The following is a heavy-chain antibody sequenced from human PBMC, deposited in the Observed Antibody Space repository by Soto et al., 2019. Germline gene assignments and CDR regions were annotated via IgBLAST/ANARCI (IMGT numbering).Heavy chain of an antibody. D-gene: IGHD6-6*01. Sequence: SETLSLTCNVSGGSITRGGYYWTWIRQHPGKGLEWIGYIYNSGSRYYNPSLKSRLTISMDTSNNQFPLRMTSVTAADTAIYYCARESRRYTSSVGFYNGMDVWGHGTTVIVSS. V-gene: IGHV4-31*03. J-gene: IGHJ6*02. CDR1: GGSITRGGYY. CDR2: IYNSGSR. CDR3: ARESRRYTSSVGFYNGMDV.